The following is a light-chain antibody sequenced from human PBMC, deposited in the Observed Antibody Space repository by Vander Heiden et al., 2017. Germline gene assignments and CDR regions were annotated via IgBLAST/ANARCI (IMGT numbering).Light chain of an antibody. V-gene: IGKV1-5*03. CDR3: QHYNSYPPT. CDR2: KAS. CDR1: QSISSW. J-gene: IGKJ4*01. Sequence: DIQMTQSPSTLSASVGDRVTITCRASQSISSWLAWYQQKPGKAPKVLIYKASSLQSGVPSRFSGSGSGTEFTLTISSLQPDDFATYYCQHYNSYPPTFGGATKVEIK.